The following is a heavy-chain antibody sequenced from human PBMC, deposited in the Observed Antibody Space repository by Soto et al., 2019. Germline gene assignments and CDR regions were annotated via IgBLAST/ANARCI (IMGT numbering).Heavy chain of an antibody. CDR1: GYTFTSYD. D-gene: IGHD3-10*01. CDR2: MNPNSGNT. CDR3: ARSRSGSGSYSKAMDV. Sequence: GASVKVSCKASGYTFTSYDINWVRQATGQGLEWMGWMNPNSGNTGYAQKNQGRDTMTRNTSKSTAYMELSRLTSENTAVYYCARSRSGSGSYSKAMDVWGKGTTVTVSS. J-gene: IGHJ6*03. V-gene: IGHV1-8*01.